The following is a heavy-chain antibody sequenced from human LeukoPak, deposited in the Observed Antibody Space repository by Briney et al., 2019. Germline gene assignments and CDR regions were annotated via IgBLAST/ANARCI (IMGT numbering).Heavy chain of an antibody. Sequence: SVKVSCKASGGTFSSYAISWVRQAPGQGLEWMGGIIPIFGTANYAQKFQGRVTITADESTSTAYMELSSLRSEDTAVYYCASTYEELTGYFPRPFDYWGQGTLVTVSS. CDR3: ASTYEELTGYFPRPFDY. CDR2: IIPIFGTA. CDR1: GGTFSSYA. J-gene: IGHJ4*02. D-gene: IGHD3-9*01. V-gene: IGHV1-69*13.